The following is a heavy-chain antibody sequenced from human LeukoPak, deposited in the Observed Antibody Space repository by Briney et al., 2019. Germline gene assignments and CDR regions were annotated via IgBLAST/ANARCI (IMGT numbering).Heavy chain of an antibody. J-gene: IGHJ6*03. D-gene: IGHD3-22*01. V-gene: IGHV3-11*04. CDR1: GFTFSDYY. CDR2: ISSSGSTI. Sequence: PGGSLRLSCAASGFTFSDYYMSWIRQAPGKGLEWVSYISSSGSTIYYADSVKGRFTISRDNAKNSLYLQMNSLRAEDTAVYYCARDLVDYYDSSGTSYYYYMDVWGKGTTVTVSS. CDR3: ARDLVDYYDSSGTSYYYYMDV.